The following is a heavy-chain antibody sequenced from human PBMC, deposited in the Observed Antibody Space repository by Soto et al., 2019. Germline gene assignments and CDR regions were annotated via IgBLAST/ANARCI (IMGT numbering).Heavy chain of an antibody. D-gene: IGHD6-13*01. CDR1: GFTFSSYS. V-gene: IGHV3-21*01. Sequence: GGSLRLSCAASGFTFSSYSMNWVRQAPGKGLEWVSSISSSSSYIYYADSVKGRFTISRDNAKNSLYLQMNSLRAEDTAVYYCARDQYSSRSGTFDYWGQGTMVTVSS. J-gene: IGHJ4*02. CDR3: ARDQYSSRSGTFDY. CDR2: ISSSSSYI.